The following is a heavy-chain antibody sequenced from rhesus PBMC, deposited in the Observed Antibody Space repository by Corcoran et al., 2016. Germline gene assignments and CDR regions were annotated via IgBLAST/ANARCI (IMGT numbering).Heavy chain of an antibody. J-gene: IGHJ6*01. D-gene: IGHD2-21*01. CDR2: ISNGGGSS. CDR1: GFTFSSYG. Sequence: EVQLVESGGGLVQPGGSLRLSCAASGFTFSSYGMSGVRQAPGKGRELVTYISNGGGSSYNADSVKGRFTISRDNSKDTLSLQMSSLRAKATGVYYCAKNTVLWIMYGLDSWGQRVVVTVSS. V-gene: IGHV3S5*01. CDR3: AKNTVLWIMYGLDS.